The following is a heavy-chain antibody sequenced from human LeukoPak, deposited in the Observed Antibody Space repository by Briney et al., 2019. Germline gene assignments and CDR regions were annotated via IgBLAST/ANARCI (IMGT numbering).Heavy chain of an antibody. V-gene: IGHV3-48*01. Sequence: QPGGSLRLSCAASGFTFSSYSMNWIRQAPGKGLEWVSYISSSSSTIYYADSVKGRFTISRDNVKNSLFLQMNSLRAEDTAVYYCARDTGGRGWFDPWGQGTLVTVSS. CDR3: ARDTGGRGWFDP. D-gene: IGHD2-8*02. J-gene: IGHJ5*02. CDR1: GFTFSSYS. CDR2: ISSSSSTI.